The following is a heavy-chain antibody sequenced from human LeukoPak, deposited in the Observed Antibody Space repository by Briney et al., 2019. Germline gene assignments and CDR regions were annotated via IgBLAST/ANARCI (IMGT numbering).Heavy chain of an antibody. J-gene: IGHJ3*02. CDR1: GFTFSSYE. CDR2: ISSSGSTI. Sequence: HPGGSLRLSCAASGFTFSSYEMNWVRQAPGKGLEWASYISSSGSTIYYADSVKGRFTISRDNAKNSLYLHMNSLRAEDTAVYYCARGKRGLQASHAFDIWGQGTMVTVSS. CDR3: ARGKRGLQASHAFDI. D-gene: IGHD4-11*01. V-gene: IGHV3-48*03.